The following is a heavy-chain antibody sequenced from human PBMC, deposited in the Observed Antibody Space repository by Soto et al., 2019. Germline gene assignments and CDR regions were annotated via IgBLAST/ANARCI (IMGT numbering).Heavy chain of an antibody. CDR2: IIPIFGTA. Sequence: QVQLVQSGAEVKKPGSSVKVSCTASGGTFRSYAISWVRQAPGQGLEWMGGIIPIFGTANYAQKFQGRVTITADESTSTAYMELSSRRSEDTAVYYCASLPEWYAKNYGMDVWGQGTTVTVSS. V-gene: IGHV1-69*01. J-gene: IGHJ6*02. CDR3: ASLPEWYAKNYGMDV. CDR1: GGTFRSYA. D-gene: IGHD2-8*01.